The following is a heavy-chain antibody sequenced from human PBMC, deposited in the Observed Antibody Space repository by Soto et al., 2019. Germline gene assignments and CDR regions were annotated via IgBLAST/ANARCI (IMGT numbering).Heavy chain of an antibody. CDR1: GGSISRGGYY. D-gene: IGHD1-26*01. V-gene: IGHV4-31*03. Sequence: QVQLQESGPGLVKPSQTLSLTCTVSGGSISRGGYYWSWIRQHPGKGLEGSGYIYSSGSTYYKPSLKSRVTISVDKSKTQFSRKLSSVTAADTAVYYCAGLYSGSTGGTLRYWGQGTLVPVSS. CDR3: AGLYSGSTGGTLRY. CDR2: IYSSGST. J-gene: IGHJ4*02.